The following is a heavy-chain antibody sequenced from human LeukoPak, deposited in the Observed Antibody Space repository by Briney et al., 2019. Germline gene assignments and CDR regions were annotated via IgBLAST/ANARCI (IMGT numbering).Heavy chain of an antibody. CDR3: AREYYYESSDYYVVLSGAFDI. J-gene: IGHJ3*02. Sequence: ASVKVSCKASGYTFTSYGISWVRQAPRQGLEWMGWINPNSDVTNYAQKFQGRVTMTRDTSISTAYMELSSLRSDDTAVYYCAREYYYESSDYYVVLSGAFDIWGQGTMVTVSS. CDR2: INPNSDVT. CDR1: GYTFTSYG. D-gene: IGHD3-22*01. V-gene: IGHV1-2*02.